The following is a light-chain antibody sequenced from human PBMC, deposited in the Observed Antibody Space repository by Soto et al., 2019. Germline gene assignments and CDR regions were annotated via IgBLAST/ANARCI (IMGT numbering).Light chain of an antibody. J-gene: IGLJ2*01. V-gene: IGLV4-69*01. Sequence: QPVLTQSPSASASLGASVKLTCTLSSGHSNYAIAWHQQQSEKGPRYLMKLNSDGSHSKGDGIPDRFSGSSSGAERYLTISRLQSEDEADYYCQTWGSCIVVFGGGTKLTVL. CDR2: LNSDGSH. CDR3: QTWGSCIVV. CDR1: SGHSNYA.